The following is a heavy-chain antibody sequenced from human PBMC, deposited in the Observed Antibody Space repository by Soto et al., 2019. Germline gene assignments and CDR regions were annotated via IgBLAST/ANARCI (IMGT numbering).Heavy chain of an antibody. Sequence: QVQLVQSGAEVKKPGSSVTVSCKASGGTFGNSAISWVRQAPGQGLEWMGGIIPILPTPDYAQKYQGRVTITADESTTTAYMEWTSLRSEDTAVYFCARDKDRQQLGGNYYYGMDVWGQGTTVTVSS. CDR2: IIPILPTP. CDR1: GGTFGNSA. CDR3: ARDKDRQQLGGNYYYGMDV. J-gene: IGHJ6*02. V-gene: IGHV1-69*12. D-gene: IGHD3-3*02.